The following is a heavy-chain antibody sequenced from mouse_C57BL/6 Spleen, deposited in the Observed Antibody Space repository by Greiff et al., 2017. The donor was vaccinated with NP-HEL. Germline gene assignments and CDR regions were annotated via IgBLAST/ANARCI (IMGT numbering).Heavy chain of an antibody. CDR2: ISSGGDYI. D-gene: IGHD2-1*01. V-gene: IGHV5-9-1*02. CDR3: TREGYYGGFAY. CDR1: GFTFSSYA. J-gene: IGHJ3*01. Sequence: EVKLVESGEGLVKPGGSLKLSCAASGFTFSSYAMSWVRQTPEKRLEWVAYISSGGDYIYYADTVKGRFTISRDNARNTLYLQMSSLKSEDTAMYYCTREGYYGGFAYWGQGTLVTVSA.